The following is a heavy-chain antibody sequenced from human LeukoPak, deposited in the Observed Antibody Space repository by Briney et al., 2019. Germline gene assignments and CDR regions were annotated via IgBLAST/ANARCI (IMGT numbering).Heavy chain of an antibody. CDR3: AKNLYCGGGSCYPSALGMDV. V-gene: IGHV3-23*01. CDR1: GFTFSSYA. D-gene: IGHD2-15*01. J-gene: IGHJ6*02. Sequence: GGSLRLSCAASGFTFSSYAMSWVRQAPGKGLEWVSSISGSGNRTYYADSVKGRFTISRDNSKNTLFLQMNSLRAEDTAVYYCAKNLYCGGGSCYPSALGMDVWGQGTTVTVSS. CDR2: ISGSGNRT.